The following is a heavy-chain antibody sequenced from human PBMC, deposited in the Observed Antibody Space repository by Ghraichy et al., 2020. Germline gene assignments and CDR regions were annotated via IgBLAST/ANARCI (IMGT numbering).Heavy chain of an antibody. CDR2: IYYSGTT. CDR3: ARHESSGAVPHTMGVWDH. J-gene: IGHJ4*02. CDR1: GGSISTTSYY. V-gene: IGHV4-39*01. D-gene: IGHD3-10*01. Sequence: SETLSLTCTVSGGSISTTSYYWGWIRQPPGKALEWLGSIYYSGTTYYNPSLKSRVTISVDTSQSQFSLNLSSVTAADTAVYYCARHESSGAVPHTMGVWDHWGQGTLVTVSS.